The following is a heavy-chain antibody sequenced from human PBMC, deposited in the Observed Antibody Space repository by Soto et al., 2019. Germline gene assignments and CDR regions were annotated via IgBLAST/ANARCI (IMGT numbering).Heavy chain of an antibody. CDR3: ARRLGASPNYFDF. V-gene: IGHV5-51*01. D-gene: IGHD1-26*01. CDR1: GYPFSSYY. Sequence: PGESLKISCKGSGYPFSSYYIGWVRQTPGKGLEWMGIIYPDDSDTRYSPSFQGQVTISADKSISTTYLQWSSLKASDTAMYYCARRLGASPNYFDFLGQGTLVTVSS. CDR2: IYPDDSDT. J-gene: IGHJ4*02.